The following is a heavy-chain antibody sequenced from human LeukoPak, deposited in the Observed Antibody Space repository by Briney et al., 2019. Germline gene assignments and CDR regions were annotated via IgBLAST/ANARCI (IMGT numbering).Heavy chain of an antibody. CDR3: AREWKYCRSTSCGYYFDY. J-gene: IGHJ4*02. CDR2: ISTYNGNT. V-gene: IGHV1-18*01. CDR1: GYTFTSYG. D-gene: IGHD2-2*01. Sequence: GASVKVSCKASGYTFTSYGISWVRQAPGQGLEWMGWISTYNGNTNYSQKLQGRVTMTTDTSTRTAYMELRSLRSDGTAVYYCAREWKYCRSTSCGYYFDYWGQGTLVTVSS.